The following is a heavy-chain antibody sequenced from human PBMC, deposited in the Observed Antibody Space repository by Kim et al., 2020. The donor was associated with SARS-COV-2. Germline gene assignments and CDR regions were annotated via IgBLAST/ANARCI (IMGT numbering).Heavy chain of an antibody. V-gene: IGHV3-21*01. CDR3: ARDLDGALVRGVMGS. D-gene: IGHD3-10*01. Sequence: GGSLRLSCAASGFTFCRYSLNWVRQAPGKGLEWVSSISSSSTYIYYADSVKGRFTISRDNAKNSLYLQMNSLEAGDTAVYYCARDLDGALVRGVMGSWGQGTRVTVSS. CDR2: ISSSSTYI. CDR1: GFTFCRYS. J-gene: IGHJ5*02.